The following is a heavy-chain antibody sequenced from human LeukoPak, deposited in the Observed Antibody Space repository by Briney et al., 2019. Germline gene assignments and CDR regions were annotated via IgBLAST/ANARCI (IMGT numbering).Heavy chain of an antibody. V-gene: IGHV3-30*18. CDR2: ISSDEINE. Sequence: PGRSLRLSCAASGFSFRSYGMHWVRQAPGKGLEWVAVISSDEINEYYADSVKGRFTISRDNSKNTLYLQINSLRAEDTAVYYCAKDHTLGYCSSTSCPRRYFDYWGQGTLVTVSS. J-gene: IGHJ4*02. D-gene: IGHD2-2*01. CDR3: AKDHTLGYCSSTSCPRRYFDY. CDR1: GFSFRSYG.